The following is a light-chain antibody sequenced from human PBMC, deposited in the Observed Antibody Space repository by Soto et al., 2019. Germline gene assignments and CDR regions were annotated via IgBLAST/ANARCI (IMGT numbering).Light chain of an antibody. CDR1: QSVSSN. CDR3: QQYNIWPPYT. CDR2: GAS. J-gene: IGKJ2*01. V-gene: IGKV3-15*01. Sequence: EIVMTQSPATLSVSPGERATLSCRASQSVSSNLAWYQQKPGQAPRLLIYGASTRATGIPARFGGSGSGTDFTLTISSLQSEDFAVYYCQQYNIWPPYTFGQGTKLEIK.